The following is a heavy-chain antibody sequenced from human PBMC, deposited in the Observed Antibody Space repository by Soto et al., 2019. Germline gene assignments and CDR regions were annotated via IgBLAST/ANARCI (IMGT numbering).Heavy chain of an antibody. V-gene: IGHV4-59*11. CDR3: ARGFTGGHLDY. J-gene: IGHJ4*02. D-gene: IGHD2-8*02. Sequence: PSETLSLTCIVSGGSISGHYWSWIRLAPGKGLEWIGYIYYSGSAEYNPSLGSRVTMSVDTSKNQFSLQLTSVTAADTAVYYCARGFTGGHLDYWGQGSLVTVSS. CDR2: IYYSGSA. CDR1: GGSISGHY.